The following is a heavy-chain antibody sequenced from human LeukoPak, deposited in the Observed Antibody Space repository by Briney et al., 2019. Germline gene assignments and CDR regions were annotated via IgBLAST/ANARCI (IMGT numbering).Heavy chain of an antibody. CDR2: ISYDGSNK. Sequence: PGRSLRLSCAASGFTFSSYGMHWVRQAPGKGLEWVAVISYDGSNKYYADSVKGRFTISRDNSKNTLYLQMNSLRAEDTAVYYCARGGNLGELWFDPWGQGTLVTVSS. V-gene: IGHV3-30*03. J-gene: IGHJ5*02. CDR3: ARGGNLGELWFDP. D-gene: IGHD3-16*01. CDR1: GFTFSSYG.